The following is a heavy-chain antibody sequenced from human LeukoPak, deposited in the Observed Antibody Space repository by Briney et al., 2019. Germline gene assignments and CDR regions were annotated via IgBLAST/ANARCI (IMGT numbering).Heavy chain of an antibody. CDR1: GFTFSDYW. D-gene: IGHD1-26*01. CDR2: ISDDGSET. CDR3: AKQYGSDGY. J-gene: IGHJ4*02. Sequence: PGGSLRLSCAASGFTFSDYWMHWIREAPGKGLVWVARISDDGSETDYGDSVKGRFTISRDNSKNTLYLQMNSLRAEDTAVHYCAKQYGSDGYWGQGTLVTVSS. V-gene: IGHV3-74*01.